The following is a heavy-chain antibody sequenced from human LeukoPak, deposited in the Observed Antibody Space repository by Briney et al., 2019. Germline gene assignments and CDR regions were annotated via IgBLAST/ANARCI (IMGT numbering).Heavy chain of an antibody. CDR3: GKIGPWGKKDIVVVPRFHP. CDR1: GFTFSSYG. Sequence: SGGSLRLSCAASGFTFSSYGMHWVRQAPGKGLEWVTFIRDDGSYQWYADSVKGRFTISRDNSKNTLYLQMNSLRAEDTAVYYWGKIGPWGKKDIVVVPRFHPWGQEPLVTVSS. CDR2: IRDDGSYQ. D-gene: IGHD2-2*01. J-gene: IGHJ5*02. V-gene: IGHV3-30*02.